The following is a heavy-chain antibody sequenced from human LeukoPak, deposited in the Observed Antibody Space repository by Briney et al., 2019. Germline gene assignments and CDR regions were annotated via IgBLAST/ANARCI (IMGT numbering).Heavy chain of an antibody. CDR2: IYYSGST. Sequence: PSETLSLTCTVSGGSINSYYWSWIRQPPGKGLQWIGYIYYSGSTNYSPSLKGRVTISVDTSKNQFSLKLSSVTAADTDVYYCARGLAAAGTSYFDYWGQGTLVTVSS. CDR3: ARGLAAAGTSYFDY. V-gene: IGHV4-59*01. CDR1: GGSINSYY. J-gene: IGHJ4*02. D-gene: IGHD6-13*01.